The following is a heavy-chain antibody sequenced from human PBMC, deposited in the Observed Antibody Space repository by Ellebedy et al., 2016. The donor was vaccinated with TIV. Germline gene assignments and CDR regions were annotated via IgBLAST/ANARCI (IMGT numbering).Heavy chain of an antibody. CDR2: INPNSGDT. CDR3: ARQEIATIGDSFDI. CDR1: GYTFTSYG. D-gene: IGHD5-24*01. J-gene: IGHJ3*02. V-gene: IGHV1-2*04. Sequence: AASVKVSCKASGYTFTSYGISWVRQAPGQGLEWMGWINPNSGDTNYAQKFQGWVTMTRDTSISTAYMELSRLRSDDPADYYCARQEIATIGDSFDIWGQGTMVTVSS.